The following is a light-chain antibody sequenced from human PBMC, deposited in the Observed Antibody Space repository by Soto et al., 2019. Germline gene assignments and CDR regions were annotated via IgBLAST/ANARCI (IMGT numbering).Light chain of an antibody. CDR2: EVS. V-gene: IGLV2-14*01. J-gene: IGLJ1*01. CDR3: SSYTGSSTLYV. CDR1: SSDIGGYNY. Sequence: QSVLAQPASVSGSPGQSITISCTRTSSDIGGYNYVSWYQQHPGKVPKLMIFEVSNRPSGVSYRFSGSKSGNTASLTISGLQAEDEADYYCSSYTGSSTLYVFGTGTKVTVL.